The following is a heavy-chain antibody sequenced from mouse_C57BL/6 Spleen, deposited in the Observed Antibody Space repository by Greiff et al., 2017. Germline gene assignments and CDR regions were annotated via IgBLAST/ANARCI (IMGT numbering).Heavy chain of an antibody. CDR3: TRPGFELLTTGGYFDV. J-gene: IGHJ1*03. CDR1: GYTFTDYE. V-gene: IGHV1-15*01. Sequence: ESGAELVRPGASVTLSCKASGYTFTDYEMHWVKQTPVHGLEWIGAIDPETGGTAYNQKFKGKAILTADKSSSTAYMELRSLTSEDSAVYYCTRPGFELLTTGGYFDVWGTGTTVTVSS. CDR2: IDPETGGT. D-gene: IGHD1-1*01.